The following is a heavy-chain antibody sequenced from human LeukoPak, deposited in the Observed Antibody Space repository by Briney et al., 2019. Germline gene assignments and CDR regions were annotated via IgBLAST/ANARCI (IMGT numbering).Heavy chain of an antibody. Sequence: GSLRLSCAASGFTFNNYGMHWVRQAPGKGLEWVAAIWYDGSNKYYADSVKGRFTISRDNSKNTLYLQMNSLRAEDTAVYYCAKDPDYWGQGTLVTVSS. J-gene: IGHJ4*02. V-gene: IGHV3-30*02. CDR1: GFTFNNYG. CDR2: IWYDGSNK. CDR3: AKDPDY.